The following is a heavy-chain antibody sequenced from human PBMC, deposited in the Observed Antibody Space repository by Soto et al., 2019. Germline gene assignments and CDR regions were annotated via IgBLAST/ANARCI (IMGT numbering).Heavy chain of an antibody. D-gene: IGHD1-1*01. CDR2: IYYSGST. CDR3: ARSPRSISTGGIDF. Sequence: PSETLSLTCTVSGGSISSYYWSWIRQPPGKGLEWIGYIYYSGSTNYNPSLKSRVTISVDTSKNQFSLKLSSVTAADTAVYFCARSPRSISTGGIDFWGQGILVTVSS. J-gene: IGHJ4*01. V-gene: IGHV4-59*12. CDR1: GGSISSYY.